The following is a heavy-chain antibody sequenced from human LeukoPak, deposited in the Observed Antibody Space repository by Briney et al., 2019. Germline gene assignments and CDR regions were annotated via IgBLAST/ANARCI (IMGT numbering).Heavy chain of an antibody. D-gene: IGHD2-21*02. Sequence: PSETLSLTCTVSGGSISSSSYYWGWIRQPPGKGLEWIGSIYYSGSTYYNPSLQSRVTISVDTSKNQFSLKLSSVTAADTALYYCVTCGGDCYSGGLFDYWGQGTLVTVSS. CDR1: GGSISSSSYY. CDR3: VTCGGDCYSGGLFDY. V-gene: IGHV4-39*07. CDR2: IYYSGST. J-gene: IGHJ4*02.